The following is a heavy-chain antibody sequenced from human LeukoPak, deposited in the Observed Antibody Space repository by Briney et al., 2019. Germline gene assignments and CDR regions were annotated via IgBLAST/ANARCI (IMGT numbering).Heavy chain of an antibody. CDR2: IYYSGST. CDR1: GGSISSSSYY. Sequence: SETPSLTCTVSGGSISSSSYYWGWIRQPPGKGLEWSGSIYYSGSTYYNPALKSRVTISVDTSKNQFSLKLSSVTAADTAVYYCARDLGPGNWFDPWGQGTLVTVSS. D-gene: IGHD3-10*01. V-gene: IGHV4-39*07. J-gene: IGHJ5*02. CDR3: ARDLGPGNWFDP.